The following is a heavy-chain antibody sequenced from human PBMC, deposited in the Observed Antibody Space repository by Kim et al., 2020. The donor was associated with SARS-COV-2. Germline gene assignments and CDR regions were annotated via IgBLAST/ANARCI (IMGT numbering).Heavy chain of an antibody. Sequence: NDYAVSVKSRITITADTSKKQFSLELTSVTPEDTAVYYCARGSPSRGFDYWGQGTLVTVSS. J-gene: IGHJ4*02. V-gene: IGHV6-1*01. CDR2: N. CDR3: ARGSPSRGFDY. D-gene: IGHD3-10*01.